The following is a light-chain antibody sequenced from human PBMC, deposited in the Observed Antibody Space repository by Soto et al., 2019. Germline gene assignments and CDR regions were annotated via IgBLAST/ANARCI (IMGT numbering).Light chain of an antibody. V-gene: IGKV3-20*01. CDR1: QSVGAGS. CDR3: QQYGSPPWT. J-gene: IGKJ1*01. Sequence: EIVLTQSPGTLSLSPGERATLSCRASQSVGAGSLAWYQQKPGQAPRLLIFGASSRATGIPDRFSGSGSGTDFTLTISRLEPEDFAVYYCQQYGSPPWTFGQGTKVEIK. CDR2: GAS.